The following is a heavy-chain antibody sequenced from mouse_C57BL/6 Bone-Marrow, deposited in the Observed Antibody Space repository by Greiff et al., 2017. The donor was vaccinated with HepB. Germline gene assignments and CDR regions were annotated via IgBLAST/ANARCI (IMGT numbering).Heavy chain of an antibody. CDR1: GYTFTDYY. D-gene: IGHD1-1*01. V-gene: IGHV1-26*01. CDR2: INPNNGGT. Sequence: EVQLQQSGPELVKPGASVKISCKASGYTFTDYYMNWVKQSHGKSLEWIGDINPNNGGTSYNQKFKGKATLTVDKSSSTAYMELRSLTSEDSAVYYCARAPDYGSSTGYFDVWGTGTTVTVSS. CDR3: ARAPDYGSSTGYFDV. J-gene: IGHJ1*03.